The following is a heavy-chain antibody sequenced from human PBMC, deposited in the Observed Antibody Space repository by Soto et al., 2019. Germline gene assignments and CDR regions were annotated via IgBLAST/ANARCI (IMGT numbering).Heavy chain of an antibody. CDR1: GFTFSSFA. Sequence: EVSMRLSCAASGFTFSSFAMNWVRQAPGQGLEWVSRISDSGAGTYYADSVKCRFTISRDNSKTTLYLQMNSLRAEDTAVQQCAIDRGWSRTTGFTSELDDWGPGTRDTVS. D-gene: IGHD2-2*01. V-gene: IGHV3-23*01. CDR2: ISDSGAGT. J-gene: IGHJ4*01. CDR3: AIDRGWSRTTGFTSELDD.